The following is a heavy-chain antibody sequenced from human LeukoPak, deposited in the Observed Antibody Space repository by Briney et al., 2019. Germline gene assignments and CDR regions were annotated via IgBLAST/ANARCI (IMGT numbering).Heavy chain of an antibody. D-gene: IGHD3-10*02. CDR3: ARELFTPFIDY. V-gene: IGHV4-31*03. CDR1: GGSISSGGYY. J-gene: IGHJ4*02. Sequence: SETLSLTCTVSGGSISSGGYYWSWIRQHPGKGLEWIGYIYYSGSTYYNPSLKSRVTISVDTSKNQFSLKLSSVTAADTAVYYCARELFTPFIDYWGQGTLVTVSS. CDR2: IYYSGST.